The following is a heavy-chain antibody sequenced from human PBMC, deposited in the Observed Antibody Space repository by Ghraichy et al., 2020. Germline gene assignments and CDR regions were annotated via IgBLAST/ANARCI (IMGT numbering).Heavy chain of an antibody. V-gene: IGHV1-69*13. CDR1: GGSFSDYA. J-gene: IGHJ6*02. CDR3: ARGLGYCSGSSCFYYGMDV. CDR2: IIPIFGIR. Sequence: SVKVSCKASGGSFSDYAINWVRQAPGPGLEWMGGIIPIFGIRNHAQRIQGRVTVTADEGTSTAYMELSSLRSDDTAVYYCARGLGYCSGSSCFYYGMDVWGQGTTVTVSS. D-gene: IGHD2-2*01.